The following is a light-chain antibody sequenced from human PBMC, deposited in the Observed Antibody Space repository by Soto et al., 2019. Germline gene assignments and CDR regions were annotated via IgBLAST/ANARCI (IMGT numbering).Light chain of an antibody. Sequence: ALTHPASVSGSPGQSITISRSGTTSDVGGYNLVSWYQQHTAKAPKLLIYEGTQRPSGVSSRFSGSKSGNTASLTISGLQAEDEADYYCCSYASSSSYVFGTGTKV. CDR1: TSDVGGYNL. J-gene: IGLJ1*01. V-gene: IGLV2-23*01. CDR3: CSYASSSSYV. CDR2: EGT.